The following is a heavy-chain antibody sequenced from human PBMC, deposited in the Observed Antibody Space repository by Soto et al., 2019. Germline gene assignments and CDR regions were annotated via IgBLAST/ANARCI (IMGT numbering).Heavy chain of an antibody. J-gene: IGHJ3*02. V-gene: IGHV3-30-3*01. CDR2: ISYDGSNK. Sequence: PGGSLRLSCAASGFTFSSYAMHWVRQAPGKGLEWVAVISYDGSNKYYADSVKGRFTISRDNSKNTLYLQMNSLRAEDTAVYYCARGDGYNFDAFDIWGQG. CDR1: GFTFSSYA. D-gene: IGHD5-12*01. CDR3: ARGDGYNFDAFDI.